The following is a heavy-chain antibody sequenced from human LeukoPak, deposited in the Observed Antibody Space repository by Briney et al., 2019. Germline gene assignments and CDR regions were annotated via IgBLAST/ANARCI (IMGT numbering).Heavy chain of an antibody. V-gene: IGHV6-1*01. Sequence: SQTLSLTCAISGDSVSSNSAAWNWIRQSPSRGLEWPGRTYYRSKWYNDYAVSVKSRITINPDTSKNQFSLQLNSVTPEDTAVYYCASGRLELERQGVRVYYFDYWGQGTLVTVSS. CDR3: ASGRLELERQGVRVYYFDY. D-gene: IGHD1-1*01. J-gene: IGHJ4*02. CDR1: GDSVSSNSAA. CDR2: TYYRSKWYN.